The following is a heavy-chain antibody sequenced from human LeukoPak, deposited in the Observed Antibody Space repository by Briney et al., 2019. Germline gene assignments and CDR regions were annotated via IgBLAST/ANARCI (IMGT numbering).Heavy chain of an antibody. V-gene: IGHV3-23*01. CDR2: ISGSGGST. CDR1: GFTFSSYA. Sequence: GGSLRLSCVASGFTFSSYAMSWVRQAPGKGLEWVSAISGSGGSTYYADSVKGRFTISRDNAKNSLYLQMNSLRAEDTAVYYCAHSYSGYDSIDYWGQGTLVTVSS. D-gene: IGHD5-12*01. CDR3: AHSYSGYDSIDY. J-gene: IGHJ4*02.